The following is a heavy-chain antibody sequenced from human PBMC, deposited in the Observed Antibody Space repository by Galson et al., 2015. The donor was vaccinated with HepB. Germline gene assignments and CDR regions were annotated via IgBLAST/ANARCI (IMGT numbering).Heavy chain of an antibody. CDR2: ISPSGGST. V-gene: IGHV1-46*03. CDR1: GYTFTSYY. J-gene: IGHJ4*02. Sequence: SVKVSCKASGYTFTSYYMHWVRQAPGQGLEWMGIISPSGGSTSYAQKFQGRVSVTRDTSTSTVYLDLSSLRSEDTAVYYCARTRGSPINYDFWSGYFDYWGQGTLVIVSS. CDR3: ARTRGSPINYDFWSGYFDY. D-gene: IGHD3-3*01.